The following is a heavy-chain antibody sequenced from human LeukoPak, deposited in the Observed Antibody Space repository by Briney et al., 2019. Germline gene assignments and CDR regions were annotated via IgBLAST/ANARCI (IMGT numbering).Heavy chain of an antibody. Sequence: GESLKISCQGSGYRFSNSWIGWVRQMPGKGLEWMGIIYPADSNTKYRPSFQGQVTISADKSISTAYLQWSSLKASDTAIYYCAGEIALAGTGGAFDMWGQGTMVTVSS. CDR1: GYRFSNSW. D-gene: IGHD6-19*01. CDR3: AGEIALAGTGGAFDM. J-gene: IGHJ3*02. CDR2: IYPADSNT. V-gene: IGHV5-51*01.